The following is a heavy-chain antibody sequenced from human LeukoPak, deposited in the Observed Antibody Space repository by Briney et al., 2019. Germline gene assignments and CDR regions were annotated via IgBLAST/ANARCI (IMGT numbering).Heavy chain of an antibody. CDR2: ISHGDSDT. CDR1: GSIFTSYW. J-gene: IGHJ4*02. V-gene: IGHV5-51*01. CDR3: ARLSAHFDY. D-gene: IGHD1-26*01. Sequence: PGASLQISCKTSGSIFTSYWIGWGRQLPGKGLEWMGIISHGDSDTRYSPSFQGQVTISADKSISTAYLQWSSLKASDTAMYYCARLSAHFDYWGQGTPVTVSS.